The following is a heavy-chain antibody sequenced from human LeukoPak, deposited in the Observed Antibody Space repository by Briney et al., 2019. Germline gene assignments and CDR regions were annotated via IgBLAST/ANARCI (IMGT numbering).Heavy chain of an antibody. CDR2: INPNSGGT. CDR3: TRAAYCSGGSCSDWFDP. D-gene: IGHD2-15*01. J-gene: IGHJ5*02. Sequence: ASVKVSCKASGYTFTGNYMYWVRQATGQGLEWMGWINPNSGGTNYAQKFQGRVTMTRDTSISTAYMELSRLRSDDTAVYYCTRAAYCSGGSCSDWFDPWGQGTLVTVSS. V-gene: IGHV1-2*02. CDR1: GYTFTGNY.